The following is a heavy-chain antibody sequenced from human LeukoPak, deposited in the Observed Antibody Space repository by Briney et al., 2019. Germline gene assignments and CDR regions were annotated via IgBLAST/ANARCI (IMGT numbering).Heavy chain of an antibody. Sequence: HTGGSLRLSCAASGFTFSSYAMSWVRQAPGKGLEWVSAISGSGGNTYYADSVKGRFTISRDNSKNTLYLQMNSLRAEDTAVYYCAKAIRIAAAGNFDYWGQGTLVTVSS. CDR1: GFTFSSYA. D-gene: IGHD6-13*01. V-gene: IGHV3-23*01. J-gene: IGHJ4*02. CDR2: ISGSGGNT. CDR3: AKAIRIAAAGNFDY.